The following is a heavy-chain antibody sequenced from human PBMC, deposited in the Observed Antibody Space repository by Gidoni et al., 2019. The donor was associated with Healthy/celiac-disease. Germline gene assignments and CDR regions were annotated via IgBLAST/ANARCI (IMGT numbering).Heavy chain of an antibody. D-gene: IGHD3-10*01. Sequence: QVQLVQSGAEVKKPGASVKVSCTASGYTFTSYYMHWVRQAPGQGLEWMGIINPSGGSTSYAQKFQGRVTMTRDTSTSTVYMELSSLRSEDTAVYYCARDWFGELYLDYWGQGTLVTVSS. V-gene: IGHV1-46*01. J-gene: IGHJ4*02. CDR1: GYTFTSYY. CDR3: ARDWFGELYLDY. CDR2: INPSGGST.